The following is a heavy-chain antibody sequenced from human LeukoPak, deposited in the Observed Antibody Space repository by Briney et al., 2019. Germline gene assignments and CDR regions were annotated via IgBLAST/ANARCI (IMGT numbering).Heavy chain of an antibody. CDR3: ARGIATENYAQLARLRWLFVN. CDR1: GGTLNSYV. CDR2: IIPIFGTA. J-gene: IGHJ4*02. D-gene: IGHD6-13*01. V-gene: IGHV1-69*06. Sequence: GASVKVSCKASGGTLNSYVISWVRQAPGQGLEWMGGIIPIFGTANYAQKFQGRVTITADKSTSTAYMELSSLRSEDTAVYYCARGIATENYAQLARLRWLFVNWGQGTLVTVSS.